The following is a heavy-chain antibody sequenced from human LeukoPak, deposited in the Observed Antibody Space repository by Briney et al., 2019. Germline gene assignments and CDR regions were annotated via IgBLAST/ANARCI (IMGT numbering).Heavy chain of an antibody. Sequence: SETLSLTCTVPGGSISSHYWSWIRQPAGKGLEWIGRIYTSGSTNYNPSLKSRVTMSVDTSKNQFSLRLSSVTAADTAVYYCAREGGTYELRMDVWGQGTTVTVSS. CDR3: AREGGTYELRMDV. CDR2: IYTSGST. J-gene: IGHJ6*02. CDR1: GGSISSHY. D-gene: IGHD1-26*01. V-gene: IGHV4-4*07.